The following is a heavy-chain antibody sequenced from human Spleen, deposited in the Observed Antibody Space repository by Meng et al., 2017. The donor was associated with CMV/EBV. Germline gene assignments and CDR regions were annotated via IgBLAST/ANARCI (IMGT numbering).Heavy chain of an antibody. Sequence: ASVKVSCQASGYSFTDYDIHWVRQAPGQGPEWMGWINPYSGDTKYAQKFQGRVTLTTDTSTSTAYMQLSRLRSDDTALYYCARESGSETDYYYYYAMDAWGQGTTVTVSS. J-gene: IGHJ6*02. D-gene: IGHD1-26*01. CDR1: GYSFTDYD. CDR3: ARESGSETDYYYYYAMDA. CDR2: INPYSGDT. V-gene: IGHV1-2*02.